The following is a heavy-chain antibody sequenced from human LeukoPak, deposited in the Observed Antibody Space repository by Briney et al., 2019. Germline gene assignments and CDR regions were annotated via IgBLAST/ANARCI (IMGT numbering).Heavy chain of an antibody. CDR2: INHSGST. J-gene: IGHJ4*02. Sequence: PWETLSLPCAVCVGSLSRYYWRWIRQPPGKGREGIGEINHSGSTNYNPSLKSRVTISVDTSKNQFSLKLSSVTAADTAVYYCARDGGSGTTWGQGTLVTVSS. V-gene: IGHV4-34*01. CDR1: VGSLSRYY. D-gene: IGHD1-26*01. CDR3: ARDGGSGTT.